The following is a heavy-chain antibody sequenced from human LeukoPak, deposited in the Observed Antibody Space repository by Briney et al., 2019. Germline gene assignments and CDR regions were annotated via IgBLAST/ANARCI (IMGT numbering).Heavy chain of an antibody. J-gene: IGHJ4*02. CDR1: GYTFTSYG. Sequence: GASVKVSCKASGYTFTSYGISWVRHAPGQGLEWVRWISAYNGNTNYAQKLQGRVTMTTDASTSTAYMELRSLRSDDTAVYYCARARWLQLLGDYWGQGTLVTVSS. D-gene: IGHD5-24*01. CDR3: ARARWLQLLGDY. CDR2: ISAYNGNT. V-gene: IGHV1-18*01.